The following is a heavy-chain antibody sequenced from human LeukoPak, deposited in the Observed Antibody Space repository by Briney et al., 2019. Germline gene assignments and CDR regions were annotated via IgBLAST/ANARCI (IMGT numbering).Heavy chain of an antibody. V-gene: IGHV3-48*01. J-gene: IGHJ1*01. CDR2: ISSSSSTI. Sequence: GGSLRLSCAASGFTFSSYSMNWVRQAPGKGLEWVSYISSSSSTIYYADSVKGRFTISRDNAKNSLYLQMNSLRAEDTAVYYCARGSTYDFWSGNEYFQHWGQGTLVTVSS. CDR1: GFTFSSYS. D-gene: IGHD3-3*01. CDR3: ARGSTYDFWSGNEYFQH.